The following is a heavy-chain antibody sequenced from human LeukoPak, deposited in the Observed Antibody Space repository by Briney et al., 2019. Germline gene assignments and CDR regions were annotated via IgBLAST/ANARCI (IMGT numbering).Heavy chain of an antibody. CDR2: IRSKSDGGTT. V-gene: IGHV3-15*01. J-gene: IGHJ4*02. CDR3: STDPYYGSGSYY. CDR1: AITFSDAW. Sequence: GGSLRLSCVASAITFSDAWMTWVRQAPGKGLDWIGRIRSKSDGGTTQYAAPVKGRFTISRDDSEKAVYLHMKSLRTDDTAVYYCSTDPYYGSGSYYWGQGTLVTVSS. D-gene: IGHD3-10*01.